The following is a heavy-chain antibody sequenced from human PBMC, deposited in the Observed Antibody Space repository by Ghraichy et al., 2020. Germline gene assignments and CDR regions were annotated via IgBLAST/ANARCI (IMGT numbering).Heavy chain of an antibody. D-gene: IGHD3-3*01. CDR3: ARDEEWRGYFDL. CDR1: GDSVSSNRYY. V-gene: IGHV4-61*01. J-gene: IGHJ2*01. CDR2: IYYTGDN. Sequence: SETLSLTYTVSGDSVSSNRYYWSWIRQPPGKGLEWIAYIYYTGDNDYNSSLRSRVTISLDTSKNQFSLQVRSVTAADTAVYYCARDEEWRGYFDLWGRGTLVTISS.